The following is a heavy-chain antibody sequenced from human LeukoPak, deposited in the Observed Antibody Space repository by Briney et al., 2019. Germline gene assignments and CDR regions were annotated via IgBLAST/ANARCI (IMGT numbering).Heavy chain of an antibody. V-gene: IGHV1-8*03. Sequence: ASVKVSCKASGYTFTSYDINWVRQATGQGLEWMGWMNPNSGNTGYAQKFQGRVTITRNTSISTAYMELSSLRSEDTAVYYCARAYTMVRGGDDFFYYYYMDVWGKGTTVTVSS. CDR1: GYTFTSYD. CDR3: ARAYTMVRGGDDFFYYYYMDV. CDR2: MNPNSGNT. D-gene: IGHD3-10*01. J-gene: IGHJ6*03.